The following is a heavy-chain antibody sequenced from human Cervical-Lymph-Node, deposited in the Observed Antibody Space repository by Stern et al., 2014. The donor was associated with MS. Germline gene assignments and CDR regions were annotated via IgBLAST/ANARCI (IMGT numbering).Heavy chain of an antibody. CDR2: ISFVGSNE. CDR1: GFSLNSLG. V-gene: IGHV3-30*03. Sequence: QVQLVQSGGGVVQPGRSLRLSCAVSGFSLNSLGMHWVRQAPGKGLEWGAGISFVGSNERYGDSVKGRFSISRDISNNTLYLQMNSLRPEDTAVYYCLGVGDVMHVWGQGTTVIVSS. CDR3: LGVGDVMHV. J-gene: IGHJ6*02.